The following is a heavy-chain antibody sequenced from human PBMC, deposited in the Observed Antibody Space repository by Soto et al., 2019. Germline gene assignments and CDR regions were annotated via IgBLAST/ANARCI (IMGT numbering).Heavy chain of an antibody. J-gene: IGHJ4*02. CDR2: IYTGGST. CDR1: GFTVSSYY. V-gene: IGHV3-53*01. Sequence: EVQLVESGGGLIQPGGSLRLSCAASGFTVSSYYMTWVRQAPGKGLEWVLVIYTGGSTYYADSVKGRFTISRDNSKNTRHLQMNSLRAEDTAVYYCARGFNWLDYWGQGTLVTVSS. CDR3: ARGFNWLDY. D-gene: IGHD1-20*01.